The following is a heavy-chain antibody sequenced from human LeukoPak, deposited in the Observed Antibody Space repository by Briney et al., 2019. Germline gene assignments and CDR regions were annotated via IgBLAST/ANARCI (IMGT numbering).Heavy chain of an antibody. CDR2: ISAYSGST. V-gene: IGHV1-18*01. Sequence: EASVKVSCKTSGYTFTTFGITWVRQAPGQGLEWMGWISAYSGSTNTPNNVNTKQAQKFRGRVTMTTDTSTSTAYMELRSLRSDDTAVYYCARDKLRCNWSNGYYYGLDVWGQGPTVSVSS. J-gene: IGHJ6*02. CDR3: ARDKLRCNWSNGYYYGLDV. CDR1: GYTFTTFG. D-gene: IGHD1-1*01.